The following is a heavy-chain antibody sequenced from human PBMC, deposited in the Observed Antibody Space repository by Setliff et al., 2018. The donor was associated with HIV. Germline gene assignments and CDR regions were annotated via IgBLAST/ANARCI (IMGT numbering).Heavy chain of an antibody. CDR1: GGSISISSHY. D-gene: IGHD6-13*01. V-gene: IGHV4-39*07. Sequence: SETLSLTCTVSGGSISISSHYWGWIRQPPGKGLEWIGSIYYSGNTYYNPPLKSRVTISEDTSRNQFSLRLTSVTAADTAIYYCARVPTSSWYVTTQRTKEYFYHWGQGTLVTVSS. CDR3: ARVPTSSWYVTTQRTKEYFYH. J-gene: IGHJ1*01. CDR2: IYYSGNT.